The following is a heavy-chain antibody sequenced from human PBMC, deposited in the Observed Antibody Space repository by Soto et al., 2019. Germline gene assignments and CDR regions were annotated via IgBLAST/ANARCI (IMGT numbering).Heavy chain of an antibody. CDR3: ARRGSGSYYDY. D-gene: IGHD1-26*01. J-gene: IGHJ4*02. Sequence: EVQLLESGGGLVQPGGSLRLSCAASGFTFSSYAMRWARQAPGKGLEWVSAISGSGDSTYYADSVKGRFTISRDNSKNTLYLQMNSLRGEDTAVYHCARRGSGSYYDYWGQGTLVTVSS. CDR1: GFTFSSYA. V-gene: IGHV3-23*01. CDR2: ISGSGDST.